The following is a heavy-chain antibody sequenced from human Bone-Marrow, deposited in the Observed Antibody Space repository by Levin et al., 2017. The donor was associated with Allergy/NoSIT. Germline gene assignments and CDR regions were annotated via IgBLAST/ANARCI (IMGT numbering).Heavy chain of an antibody. D-gene: IGHD3-9*01. CDR3: TREHPLRYFDWLDAFDI. CDR2: IRSKAYGGTT. CDR1: GFTFGDYA. Sequence: SLKISCTASGFTFGDYAMSWFRQAPGKGLEWVGFIRSKAYGGTTEYAASVKGRFTISRDDSKSIAYLQMNSLKTEDTAVYYCTREHPLRYFDWLDAFDIWGQGTMVTVSS. J-gene: IGHJ3*02. V-gene: IGHV3-49*03.